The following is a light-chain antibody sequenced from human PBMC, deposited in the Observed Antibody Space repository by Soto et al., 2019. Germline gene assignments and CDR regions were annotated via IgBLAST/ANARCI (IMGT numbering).Light chain of an antibody. CDR2: AAS. CDR3: QQSYSRPPT. J-gene: IGKJ1*01. CDR1: QSISNH. V-gene: IGKV1-39*01. Sequence: DIQMTQSPSSLSASVEDRVIITCRASQSISNHLNWYQQKPGKAPKLLIFAASSLQSGVPSRFSGSRSGPDFTLTIRSMQTEDFPHYSCQQSYSRPPTFGQGTKVDIK.